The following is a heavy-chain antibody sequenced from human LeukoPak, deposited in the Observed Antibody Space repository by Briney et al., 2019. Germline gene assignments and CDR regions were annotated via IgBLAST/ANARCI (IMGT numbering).Heavy chain of an antibody. V-gene: IGHV3-30*02. J-gene: IGHJ1*01. CDR3: ARTYYYDRSGYYGAYFPH. CDR2: IRYDGSNK. CDR1: GFTFSSYG. D-gene: IGHD3-22*01. Sequence: AGGSLRLSCAASGFTFSSYGMHWVRQAPGKGLEWVAFIRYDGSNKYYADSVKGRFTISRDKAKTPLYLQMNSLRAEATAVYSCARTYYYDRSGYYGAYFPHWGQGTLVTVSS.